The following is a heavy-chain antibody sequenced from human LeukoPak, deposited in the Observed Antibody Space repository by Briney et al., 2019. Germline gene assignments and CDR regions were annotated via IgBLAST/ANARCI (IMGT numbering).Heavy chain of an antibody. J-gene: IGHJ3*02. CDR2: IYYKGYT. CDR1: GVSITDYY. CDR3: ASTPLSDLDI. V-gene: IGHV4-59*01. Sequence: SETLSLTCSVTGVSITDYYWSWIRQPPGKGLEWIGYIYYKGYTNYSPSLKSRVTISMDTSKSQFSLKLRSVTAADTAVYYCASTPLSDLDIWGQGTMVIASS.